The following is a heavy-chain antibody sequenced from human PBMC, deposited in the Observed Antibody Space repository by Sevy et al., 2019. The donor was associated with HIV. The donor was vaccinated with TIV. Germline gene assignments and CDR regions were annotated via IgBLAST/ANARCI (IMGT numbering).Heavy chain of an antibody. J-gene: IGHJ3*02. D-gene: IGHD3-16*02. V-gene: IGHV3-30-3*01. Sequence: GGSLRLSCAASGFTFSSYAMHWVRQAPGKGLEWVAVISYDGSNKYYADSVKGRFTISRDNSKNTLYLQMNSLRAEDTAVYYSYVWGSYLHDAFDIWGQGTMVTVSS. CDR2: ISYDGSNK. CDR1: GFTFSSYA. CDR3: YVWGSYLHDAFDI.